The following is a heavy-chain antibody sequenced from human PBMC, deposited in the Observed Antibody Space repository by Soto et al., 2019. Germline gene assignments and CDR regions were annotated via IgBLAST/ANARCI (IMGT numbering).Heavy chain of an antibody. V-gene: IGHV4-30-4*01. Sequence: QVQLQESGPGLVKPSQTLSLTCTVSGGSISSGDYYWSWIRQPPGKGLEWIGYIYYSGSTYYNPSLKSRVTIAVDTSKNQFSLKLSYVTAADTAVYYCARYGPTDDYSNHYYFDYWGQGTLVTVSS. CDR1: GGSISSGDYY. J-gene: IGHJ4*02. CDR3: ARYGPTDDYSNHYYFDY. D-gene: IGHD4-4*01. CDR2: IYYSGST.